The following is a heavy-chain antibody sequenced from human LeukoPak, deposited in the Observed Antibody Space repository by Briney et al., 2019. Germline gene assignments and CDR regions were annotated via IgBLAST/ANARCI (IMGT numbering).Heavy chain of an antibody. J-gene: IGHJ4*02. Sequence: GGSLRLSCAGSGFSFDGYGMHWVRQAPGKGLEWVAVISYDGSNKYYADSVKGRFTISRDNSKNTLYLQMNSLRAEDTAVYYCARTHKEGAAAFDYWGQGTLVTVSS. V-gene: IGHV3-30*19. CDR3: ARTHKEGAAAFDY. CDR1: GFSFDGYG. D-gene: IGHD6-13*01. CDR2: ISYDGSNK.